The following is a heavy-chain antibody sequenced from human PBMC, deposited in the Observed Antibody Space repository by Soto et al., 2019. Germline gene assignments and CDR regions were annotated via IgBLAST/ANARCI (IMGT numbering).Heavy chain of an antibody. CDR2: IKSKTDGETR. D-gene: IGHD3-22*01. CDR3: AKDGYDSRGDLYYFDY. CDR1: GFTFNDAW. J-gene: IGHJ4*02. V-gene: IGHV3-15*01. Sequence: PGAPLILSYAAAGFTFNDAWMSWVRQDPGEGPEWVARIKSKTDGETRDYSAPVKGRFTISRDDSINTLFLQMNSLKTEDTAIYYCAKDGYDSRGDLYYFDYWGQGIPVTVSS.